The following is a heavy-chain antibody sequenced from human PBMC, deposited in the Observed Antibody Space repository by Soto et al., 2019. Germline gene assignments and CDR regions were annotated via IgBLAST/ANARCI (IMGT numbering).Heavy chain of an antibody. CDR3: ARVGTQLERPARFDY. J-gene: IGHJ4*02. CDR2: ISYDGSNK. D-gene: IGHD1-1*01. CDR1: GFTFSMYA. V-gene: IGHV3-30-3*01. Sequence: GGSLRLCCAAYGFTFSMYAMHWVRQAPGKGLEWVAVISYDGSNKYYADSVKGRFTISRDNSKNTLYLQMNSLRAEDTAVYYCARVGTQLERPARFDYWCQGPLVTVSS.